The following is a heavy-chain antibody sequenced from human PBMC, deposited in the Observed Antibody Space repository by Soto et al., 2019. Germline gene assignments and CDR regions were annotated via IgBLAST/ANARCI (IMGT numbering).Heavy chain of an antibody. CDR2: LSYDGSNK. J-gene: IGHJ4*02. CDR3: ARDKSPYSSGWHNRHFDY. D-gene: IGHD6-19*01. CDR1: GFTFSSYA. Sequence: VQLVESGGGVVQPGRSLRLSCAASGFTFSSYAMHWVRQAPGKGLEWVAVLSYDGSNKYYADSVKGRFTISRDNSKNTLYLQMNSLRAEDTAVYYCARDKSPYSSGWHNRHFDYWCQGTLVSVSS. V-gene: IGHV3-30-3*01.